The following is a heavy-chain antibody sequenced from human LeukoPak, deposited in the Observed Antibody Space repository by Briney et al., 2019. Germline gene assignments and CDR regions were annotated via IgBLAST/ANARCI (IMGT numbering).Heavy chain of an antibody. CDR1: GGSISSSSYY. D-gene: IGHD6-6*01. Sequence: SETLSLTCTVSGGSISSSSYYWGWIRQPPGKGLEWIGSIYYSGSTYYNPSLKSRVTISVDTSKNQFSLKLSSVTAADTAVYYCARHNKDSSSSLEFDYWGQGTLVTVSS. V-gene: IGHV4-39*01. J-gene: IGHJ4*02. CDR3: ARHNKDSSSSLEFDY. CDR2: IYYSGST.